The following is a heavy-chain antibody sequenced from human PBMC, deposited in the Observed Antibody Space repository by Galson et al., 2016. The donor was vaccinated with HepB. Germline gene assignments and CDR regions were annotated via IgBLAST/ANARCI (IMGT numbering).Heavy chain of an antibody. CDR2: ISYDGSNT. J-gene: IGHJ6*02. CDR1: GFTFSSYA. D-gene: IGHD1-1*01. Sequence: SLRLSCAASGFTFSSYAIHWVRQTPGKGLEWVAVISYDGSNTYYADSVNGRFTISRDNSRDTLDLQMNSLRPEDTAVYYCARDHSPRGYVHHYYFGMDVWGQGTSVTVSS. CDR3: ARDHSPRGYVHHYYFGMDV. V-gene: IGHV3-30-3*01.